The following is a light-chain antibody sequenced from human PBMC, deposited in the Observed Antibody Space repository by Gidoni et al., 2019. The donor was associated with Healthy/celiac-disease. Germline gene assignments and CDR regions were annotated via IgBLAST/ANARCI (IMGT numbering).Light chain of an antibody. CDR2: QDT. CDR3: QAWDNSTAWV. CDR1: KLGDKY. Sequence: SYELTQPPSVSAPPGQTASITCSGDKLGDKYACWYQQKPGQSPVLVIYQDTKRPSGIPERFSGSNSGNTATLTISGTQAMDEADYYCQAWDNSTAWVFGGGTKLTVL. V-gene: IGLV3-1*01. J-gene: IGLJ2*01.